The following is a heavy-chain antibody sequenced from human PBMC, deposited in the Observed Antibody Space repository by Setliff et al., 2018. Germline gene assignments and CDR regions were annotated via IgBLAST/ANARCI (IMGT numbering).Heavy chain of an antibody. Sequence: KPSETLSLTCTVSGGSISSGDYYWSWIRQPPGKGLEWIGYIYYSGSTYYNPSLKSRVTISVDTSKNQFSLKLSSVTAADTAVYYCARSFSRREKFLLDYWGQGALVTVS. V-gene: IGHV4-30-4*08. CDR1: GGSISSGDYY. CDR2: IYYSGST. CDR3: ARSFSRREKFLLDY. J-gene: IGHJ4*02.